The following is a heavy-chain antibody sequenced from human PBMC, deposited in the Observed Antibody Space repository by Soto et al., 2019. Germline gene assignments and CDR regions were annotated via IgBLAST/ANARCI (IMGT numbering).Heavy chain of an antibody. CDR2: MNPNSGNT. CDR3: ASTLYGDNVDY. CDR1: GYTFTSYD. Sequence: QVQLVQSGAEVKKPGASVKVSCKASGYTFTSYDINWVRQATGQGLEWMGWMNPNSGNTGYAQKYQGSVTIARNTSISTAYMRLVMVRSEDTAVYYCASTLYGDNVDYWGQGTLVTVSS. D-gene: IGHD4-17*01. J-gene: IGHJ4*02. V-gene: IGHV1-8*01.